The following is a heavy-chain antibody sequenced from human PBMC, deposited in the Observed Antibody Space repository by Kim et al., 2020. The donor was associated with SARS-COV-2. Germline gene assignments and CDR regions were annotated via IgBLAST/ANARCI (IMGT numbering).Heavy chain of an antibody. CDR3: ARWGGSYYSHFDY. J-gene: IGHJ4*02. D-gene: IGHD1-26*01. CDR1: GYTFTGYY. Sequence: ASVKVSCKASGYTFTGYYMHWVRQAPGQGLEWMGWINPNSGGTNYAQKFQGRVTMTRDTSISTAYMELSRLRSDDTAVYYCARWGGSYYSHFDYWGQGTLVTVSS. V-gene: IGHV1-2*02. CDR2: INPNSGGT.